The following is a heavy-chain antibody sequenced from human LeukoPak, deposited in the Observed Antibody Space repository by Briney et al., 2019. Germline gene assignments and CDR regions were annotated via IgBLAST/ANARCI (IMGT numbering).Heavy chain of an antibody. D-gene: IGHD2-2*01. Sequence: SQTLSLTCTVSGGSISSGSYYWSWIRQPAGKGLEWIGYIYYSGSTNYNPSLKSRVTISVDTSKNQFSLKLSSVTAADTAVYYCARGVRGYCSSTSCYGGVRSYYYYYMDVWGKGTTVTVSS. CDR2: IYYSGST. CDR3: ARGVRGYCSSTSCYGGVRSYYYYYMDV. V-gene: IGHV4-61*10. CDR1: GGSISSGSYY. J-gene: IGHJ6*03.